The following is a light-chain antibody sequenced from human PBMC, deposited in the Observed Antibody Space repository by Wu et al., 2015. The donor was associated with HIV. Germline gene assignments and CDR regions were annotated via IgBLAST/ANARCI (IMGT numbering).Light chain of an antibody. CDR3: QQRRYWPLYT. CDR1: QNVPDSY. J-gene: IGKJ2*01. Sequence: EVVLTQSPDTLSLSPGERGTLSCRASQNVPDSYLAWYQQKPGQAPRLLIYDASNRATGIPARFSGSGSGTDFTLTISSLEPEDFAVYYCQQRRYWPLYTFGRGDQAGD. V-gene: IGKV3-11*01. CDR2: DAS.